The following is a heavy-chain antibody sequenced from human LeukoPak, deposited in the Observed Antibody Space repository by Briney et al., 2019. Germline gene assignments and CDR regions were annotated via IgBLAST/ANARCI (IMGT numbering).Heavy chain of an antibody. V-gene: IGHV1-69*04. CDR2: IIPILGIA. CDR3: ARALSDFGVVTHFDY. D-gene: IGHD3-3*01. Sequence: GASVKVSCKTSGGTFSSYAISWVRQAPGQGLEWMGRIIPILGIANYAQKFQGRVTITADKSTSTAYMELSSLRSEDTAVYYCARALSDFGVVTHFDYWGQGTLVTVSS. CDR1: GGTFSSYA. J-gene: IGHJ4*02.